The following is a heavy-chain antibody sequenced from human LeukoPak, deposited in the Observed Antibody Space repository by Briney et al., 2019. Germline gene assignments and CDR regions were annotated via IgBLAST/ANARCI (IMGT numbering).Heavy chain of an antibody. J-gene: IGHJ4*02. V-gene: IGHV3-23*01. CDR3: AKQGCTSPTCYNNC. CDR2: ISGGGDST. Sequence: PGGSLRLSCAASGFSFSTYAMTWVRQAPGKGLEWVSVISGGGDSTSYLDSVRGRFTISRDNSRNTLYLQMNSLRDEDTAVYYCAKQGCTSPTCYNNCWGRGTLVTVSS. D-gene: IGHD2-2*02. CDR1: GFSFSTYA.